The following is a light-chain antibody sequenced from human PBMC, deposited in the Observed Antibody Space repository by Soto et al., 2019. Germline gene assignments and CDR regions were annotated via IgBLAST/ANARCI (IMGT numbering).Light chain of an antibody. Sequence: QSVLTQPASVSGSPGQSITISCTGTSNDVGGYNYVSWYQQYPGKAPKLMIYEVSYRPSGVSNRFSGSKSGNTASLTISGLQAEDEADYYCSSYTTSSALVFGTGTKVTVL. J-gene: IGLJ1*01. CDR1: SNDVGGYNY. CDR2: EVS. V-gene: IGLV2-14*01. CDR3: SSYTTSSALV.